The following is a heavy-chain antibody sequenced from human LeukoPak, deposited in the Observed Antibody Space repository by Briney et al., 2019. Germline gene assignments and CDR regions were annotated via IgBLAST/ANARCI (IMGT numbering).Heavy chain of an antibody. CDR2: IYTSGST. J-gene: IGHJ6*02. Sequence: SETLSLTCTVSGGSISSYYWSWIRQPAGKGLEWIGRIYTSGSTNYNPSLKSRVTMSVDTSKNQFSLKLSSVTAADTAVYYCARLGADYGVFRVGITDVWGQGTTVTVSS. V-gene: IGHV4-4*07. CDR3: ARLGADYGVFRVGITDV. CDR1: GGSISSYY. D-gene: IGHD4-17*01.